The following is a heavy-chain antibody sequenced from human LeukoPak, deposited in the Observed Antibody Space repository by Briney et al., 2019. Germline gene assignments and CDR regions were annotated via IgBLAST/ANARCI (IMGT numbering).Heavy chain of an antibody. CDR2: ISSSSSYI. V-gene: IGHV3-21*01. J-gene: IGHJ3*02. D-gene: IGHD3-10*01. CDR3: ARDPGEGAFDI. CDR1: GFSFRSHG. Sequence: GGSLRLSCAASGFSFRSHGMNWVRQAPGKGLEWVSSISSSSSYIYYADSVKGRFTISRDNAKNSLYLQMNSLRAEDTAVYYCARDPGEGAFDIWGQGTMATVSS.